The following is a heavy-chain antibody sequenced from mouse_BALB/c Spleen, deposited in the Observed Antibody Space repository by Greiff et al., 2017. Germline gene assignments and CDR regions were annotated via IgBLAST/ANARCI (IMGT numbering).Heavy chain of an antibody. D-gene: IGHD1-1*01. CDR2: IDPSDSYT. J-gene: IGHJ4*01. V-gene: IGHV1-69*02. CDR3: ALITTVVANYAMDY. CDR1: GYTFTSYW. Sequence: QVQLKQPGAELVKPGASVKLSCKASGYTFTSYWMHWVKQRPGQGLEWIGEIDPSDSYTNYNQKFKGKATLTVDKSSSTAYMQLSSLTSEDSAVYYCALITTVVANYAMDYWGQGTSVTVSS.